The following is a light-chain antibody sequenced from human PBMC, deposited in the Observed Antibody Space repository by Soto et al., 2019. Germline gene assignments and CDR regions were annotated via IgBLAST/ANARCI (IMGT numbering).Light chain of an antibody. V-gene: IGKV3D-15*01. Sequence: ERVMTQSPATLSLSPGERATLSCRASQSVSTKLAWYQQRPGQAPRLLIYDASSRATGIPTRFSGSGSGTEFTLTISSLQSEDFAVYYCQQYNNWPPFGQGTQVDIK. CDR1: QSVSTK. CDR3: QQYNNWPP. CDR2: DAS. J-gene: IGKJ1*01.